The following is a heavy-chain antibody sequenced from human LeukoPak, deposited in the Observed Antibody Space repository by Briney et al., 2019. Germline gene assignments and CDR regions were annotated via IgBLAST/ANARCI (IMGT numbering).Heavy chain of an antibody. CDR2: FDPEDFET. V-gene: IGHV1-24*01. Sequence: ASVKVSCKVSGYTLTELSMHWVRQAPGKGLEWMGGFDPEDFETIYAQKYQGRVTMTEDTSTDTAYMELSSLRSEDTAVYYCATDLEGSGSSGRYYYYGMDVWGKGTTVTVSS. CDR3: ATDLEGSGSSGRYYYYGMDV. D-gene: IGHD3-10*01. J-gene: IGHJ6*04. CDR1: GYTLTELS.